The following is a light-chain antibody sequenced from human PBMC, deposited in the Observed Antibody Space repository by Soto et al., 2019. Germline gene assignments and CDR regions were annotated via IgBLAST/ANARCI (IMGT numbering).Light chain of an antibody. Sequence: QAVVTQEPSFSVSPGRTVTLTCGLSSGSVSNSYYPSWYQQTPGQAPRTLIYNTNTRSSGVPDRFSGSILGNKAALTITGDQADDESDYYCVLYMGSGISVFGGGTKVTVL. J-gene: IGLJ3*02. CDR1: SGSVSNSYY. V-gene: IGLV8-61*01. CDR3: VLYMGSGISV. CDR2: NTN.